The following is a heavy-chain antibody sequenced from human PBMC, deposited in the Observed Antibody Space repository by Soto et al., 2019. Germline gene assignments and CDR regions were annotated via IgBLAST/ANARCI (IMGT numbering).Heavy chain of an antibody. CDR1: GFTFSPYW. CDR2: IKDDGGDE. CDR3: AGGSGWISDS. V-gene: IGHV3-7*05. D-gene: IGHD6-19*01. Sequence: EVQLVESGGGLVQPGGSLRLSCAASGFTFSPYWMSWVRQAPGKGLEWVAIIKDDGGDEHYLEAVRGRFTIPRDNAKKSLYLAMNSLRVEDTAMYYCAGGSGWISDSWGQGTLVTVSS. J-gene: IGHJ4*02.